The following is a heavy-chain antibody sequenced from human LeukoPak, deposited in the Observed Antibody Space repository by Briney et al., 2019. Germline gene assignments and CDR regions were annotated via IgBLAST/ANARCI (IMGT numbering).Heavy chain of an antibody. D-gene: IGHD2-15*01. Sequence: SVKVSCKASGYTFTSYGISWVRQAPGQGLEWMGRIIPILGIANYAQKFQGRVTITADKSTSTAYMELSSLRSEDTAVYYCARVQAGSGFDIWGQGTMVTVSS. CDR2: IIPILGIA. V-gene: IGHV1-69*04. J-gene: IGHJ3*02. CDR3: ARVQAGSGFDI. CDR1: GYTFTSYG.